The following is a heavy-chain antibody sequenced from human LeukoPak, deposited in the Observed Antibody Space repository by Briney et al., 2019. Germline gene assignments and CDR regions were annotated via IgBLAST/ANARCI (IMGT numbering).Heavy chain of an antibody. V-gene: IGHV4-61*02. CDR1: GGSISSGSYY. J-gene: IGHJ5*02. Sequence: KTSQTLSLTCTVSGGSISSGSYYWIWIRQPAGKGLEWIGRIYTSGSTNYNPSLKSRVTMSVDTSKNQFSLKLSSVTAADTAMYYCARDLPPPMSWGQGTLVTVSS. CDR2: IYTSGST. CDR3: ARDLPPPMS.